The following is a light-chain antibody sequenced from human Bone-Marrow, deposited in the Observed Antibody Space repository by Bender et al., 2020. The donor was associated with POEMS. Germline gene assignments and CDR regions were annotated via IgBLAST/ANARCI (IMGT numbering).Light chain of an antibody. CDR3: QSYDTNFLVV. J-gene: IGLJ2*01. CDR2: SNY. CDR1: DSNFGGNN. Sequence: QSVLTQPPSASGTPGQSVIISCSGTDSNFGGNNVNWYQHLPGTAPRLVVYSNYQRPSGVPDRLSGSKSGTSASLAITGHQAEDEADYYCQSYDTNFLVVFGGGTKLTVL. V-gene: IGLV1-44*01.